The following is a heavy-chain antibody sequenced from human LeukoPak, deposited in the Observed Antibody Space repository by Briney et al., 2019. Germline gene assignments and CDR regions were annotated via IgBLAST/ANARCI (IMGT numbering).Heavy chain of an antibody. Sequence: ASVKVSCKASGYTFTSYDINWVRQATGQGLEWMGWMNPNSGNTGYAQKFQGRVTITRNTSISTAYMELSSLRSEDTAVYYCARGLRGLKYSSGGLYYFDYWGQGTLVTVSS. CDR2: MNPNSGNT. CDR1: GYTFTSYD. V-gene: IGHV1-8*03. D-gene: IGHD6-19*01. J-gene: IGHJ4*02. CDR3: ARGLRGLKYSSGGLYYFDY.